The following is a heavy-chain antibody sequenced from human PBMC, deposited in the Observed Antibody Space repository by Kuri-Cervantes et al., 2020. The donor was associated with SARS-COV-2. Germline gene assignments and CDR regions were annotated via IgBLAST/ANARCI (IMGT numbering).Heavy chain of an antibody. CDR2: IYYSGST. CDR1: GGSISSSSYY. J-gene: IGHJ6*02. Sequence: SETLSLTCTVSGGSISSSSYYWGWIRQPPGKGLEWIGSIYYSGSTYYNPPLKSRVTISVDTSKNQFSLKLSSVTAADTAVYYCARLPSYYYYGMDAWGQGTTVTVSS. CDR3: ARLPSYYYYGMDA. V-gene: IGHV4-39*01.